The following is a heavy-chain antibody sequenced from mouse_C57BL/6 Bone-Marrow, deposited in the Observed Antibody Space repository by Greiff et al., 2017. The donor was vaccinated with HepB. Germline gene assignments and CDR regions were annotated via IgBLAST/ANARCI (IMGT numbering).Heavy chain of an antibody. Sequence: VQLQQSGPVLVKPGASVKMSCKASGYTFTDYYMNWVKQSHGKSLEWIGVINPYNGGTSYNQKFKGKATLTVDKSSSIAYMELNSLTSEDSAVYYCARAYGSSFYWYFDVWGTGTTVTVSS. CDR3: ARAYGSSFYWYFDV. D-gene: IGHD1-1*01. CDR2: INPYNGGT. V-gene: IGHV1-19*01. CDR1: GYTFTDYY. J-gene: IGHJ1*03.